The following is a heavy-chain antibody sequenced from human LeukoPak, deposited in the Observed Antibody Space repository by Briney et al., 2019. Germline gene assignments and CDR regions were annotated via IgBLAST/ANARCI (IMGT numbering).Heavy chain of an antibody. D-gene: IGHD6-19*01. CDR3: ARSVRWLPPDD. CDR2: INPSGGST. V-gene: IGHV1-46*01. J-gene: IGHJ3*01. CDR1: GYTFTSYY. Sequence: ASVKVSCKASGYTFTSYYMHWVRQAPGQGLEWMGIINPSGGSTSYAQKLQGRVTMTRDMSTSTVYMELSRLRSDDTAVYYCARSVRWLPPDDWGQGTMVTVSS.